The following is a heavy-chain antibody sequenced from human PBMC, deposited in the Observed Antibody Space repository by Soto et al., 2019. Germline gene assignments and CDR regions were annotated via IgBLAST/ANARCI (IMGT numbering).Heavy chain of an antibody. CDR1: YTFTSYG. CDR3: ARESPPADY. Sequence: YTFTSYGISWVRQAPGQGLEWMGWISAYNGNTNYAQILQGRVAMTTDTSTSTAYMELRSLRSDDTAVYYCARESPPADYWGQGTLVTVSS. J-gene: IGHJ4*02. V-gene: IGHV1-18*01. CDR2: ISAYNGNT.